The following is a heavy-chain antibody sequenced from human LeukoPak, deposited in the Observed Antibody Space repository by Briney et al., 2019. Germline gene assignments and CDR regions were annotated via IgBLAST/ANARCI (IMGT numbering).Heavy chain of an antibody. CDR1: GGSISSSTYY. J-gene: IGHJ4*02. D-gene: IGHD1-26*01. V-gene: IGHV4-39*01. CDR2: LYYSGGA. CDR3: ARQYSGSYYFDR. Sequence: SETLSLTCTVSGGSISSSTYYWGWIRQPPRKGLEWIGSLYYSGGAYYNPSLKSRVTISVDTSKNQFSLKMISVTAADTAVYYCARQYSGSYYFDRWGQGTLVTVSS.